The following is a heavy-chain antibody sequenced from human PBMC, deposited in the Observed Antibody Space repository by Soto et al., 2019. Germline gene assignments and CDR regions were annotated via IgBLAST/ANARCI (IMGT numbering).Heavy chain of an antibody. CDR2: VYNSGST. CDR1: GGSISSNY. D-gene: IGHD6-13*01. J-gene: IGHJ4*02. CDR3: ARYRREAVAGYTLDN. V-gene: IGHV4-59*01. Sequence: SETLSLTCTVSGGSISSNYWTWIRQPPGKGLEWIGYVYNSGSTNYNPSLKSRVTISEDTSKSQFSLKANSMTAADTAVYYCARYRREAVAGYTLDNWGQGILVTVSS.